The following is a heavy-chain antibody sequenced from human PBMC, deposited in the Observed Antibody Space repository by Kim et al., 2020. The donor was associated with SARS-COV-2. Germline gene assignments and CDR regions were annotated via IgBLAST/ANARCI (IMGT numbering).Heavy chain of an antibody. J-gene: IGHJ6*03. CDR3: AKPLVPGYYYYYMDV. Sequence: GGSLRLSCAASGFTFDDYAMHWVRQAPGKGLEWVSLISGDGGSTYYADSVKGRFTISRDNSKNSLYLQMNSLRTEDTALYYCAKPLVPGYYYYYMDVWGKGTTVTVSS. D-gene: IGHD6-6*01. CDR1: GFTFDDYA. V-gene: IGHV3-43*02. CDR2: ISGDGGST.